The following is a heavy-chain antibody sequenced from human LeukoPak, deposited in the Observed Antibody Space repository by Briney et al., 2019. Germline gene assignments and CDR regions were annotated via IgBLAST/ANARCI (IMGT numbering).Heavy chain of an antibody. CDR1: GGSISGDH. D-gene: IGHD6-13*01. J-gene: IGHJ4*02. Sequence: SETLSLTCTVSGGSISGDHWNWIRQPPGKGLEWIGYIYYSGSTNYNPSLKSRVTISVDTSENQLSLKLSSVTAADTAVYYCARAHSSSWYMDYWGQGTLVTVSS. V-gene: IGHV4-59*01. CDR2: IYYSGST. CDR3: ARAHSSSWYMDY.